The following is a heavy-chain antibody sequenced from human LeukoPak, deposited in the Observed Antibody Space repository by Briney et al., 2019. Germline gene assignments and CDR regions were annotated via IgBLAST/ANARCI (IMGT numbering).Heavy chain of an antibody. CDR2: TRRISSYI. V-gene: IGHV3-21*01. CDR1: RFTFSSNS. Sequence: GQSLRLSCAASRFTFSSNSMNWVRQAPGKGLEWVSSTRRISSYIYYADSVKGRFTISRDNAKNSLYLQMTSLRAEDTAVYYCARDGLERVVTATKYYYYYGMDVWGQGTTVTVSS. J-gene: IGHJ6*02. D-gene: IGHD2-21*02. CDR3: ARDGLERVVTATKYYYYYGMDV.